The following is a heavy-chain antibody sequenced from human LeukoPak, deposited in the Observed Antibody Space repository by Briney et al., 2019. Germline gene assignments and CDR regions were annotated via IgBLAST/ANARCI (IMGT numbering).Heavy chain of an antibody. CDR3: AKGSRLREAGSYRF. V-gene: IGHV1-69*06. J-gene: IGHJ4*02. Sequence: ASVKVSCKASGGIFGSYAINWVRQAPGQGLEWLGRIIPIFDTPNYAQTFQGRVTISADKSTRTVYMELSGLRSEDTALYYCAKGSRLREAGSYRFWGQGTLVTVSS. CDR2: IIPIFDTP. D-gene: IGHD3-16*02. CDR1: GGIFGSYA.